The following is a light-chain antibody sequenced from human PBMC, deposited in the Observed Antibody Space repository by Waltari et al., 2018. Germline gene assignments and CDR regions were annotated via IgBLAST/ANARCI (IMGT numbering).Light chain of an antibody. CDR3: QQSYNLPFT. CDR2: AAS. V-gene: IGKV1-39*01. Sequence: DFQMTQSPSSLFASVGDSVTITCRASQSISTFLNWYQRKPGKAPKLLIYAASSLHSGVPSRFSGSGSGTDFTLSISSLQREDFATYYCQQSYNLPFTFGGGTKVEIK. J-gene: IGKJ4*01. CDR1: QSISTF.